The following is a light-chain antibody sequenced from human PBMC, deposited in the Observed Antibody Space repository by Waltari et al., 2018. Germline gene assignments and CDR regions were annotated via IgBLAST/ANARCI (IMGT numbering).Light chain of an antibody. CDR3: CSYAGSYTWV. CDR2: DVS. V-gene: IGLV2-11*01. J-gene: IGLJ3*02. CDR1: SSDVGGYNY. Sequence: QSALTQPRSVSGSPGQSVTISCTGTSSDVGGYNYVSWYQQHPGTAPKLMIYDVSKRPSGIADRFSGSKSGNTACLAISELQAEDEADYYCCSYAGSYTWVFGGGTKLTVL.